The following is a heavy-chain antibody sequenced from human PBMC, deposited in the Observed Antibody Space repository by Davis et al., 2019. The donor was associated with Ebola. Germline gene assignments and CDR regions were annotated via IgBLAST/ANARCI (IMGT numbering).Heavy chain of an antibody. V-gene: IGHV3-21*01. D-gene: IGHD3-10*01. CDR2: ISSSSSYI. J-gene: IGHJ3*02. CDR1: GFPVSDNY. CDR3: GRSGFIDI. Sequence: PGGSLRLSCAASGFPVSDNYMSWVRQAPGKGLEWVSSISSSSSYIYYADSVKGRFTISRDNAKNSLYLQMNSLRAEDTAVYYCGRSGFIDIWGQGTMVTVSS.